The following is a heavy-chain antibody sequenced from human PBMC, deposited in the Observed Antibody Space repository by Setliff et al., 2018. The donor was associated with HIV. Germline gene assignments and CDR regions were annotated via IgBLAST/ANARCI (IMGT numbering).Heavy chain of an antibody. Sequence: GGSLRLSCAASRFIFSSYSMNWVRQAPGKGLEWVSSISSSTSYIFYADPVKGRFTISRDNAKNSLYLQMNSLRAEDTAVYYCARGVSYLDYWGQGTLVTVSS. D-gene: IGHD3-3*01. CDR1: RFIFSSYS. CDR2: ISSSTSYI. V-gene: IGHV3-21*01. CDR3: ARGVSYLDY. J-gene: IGHJ4*02.